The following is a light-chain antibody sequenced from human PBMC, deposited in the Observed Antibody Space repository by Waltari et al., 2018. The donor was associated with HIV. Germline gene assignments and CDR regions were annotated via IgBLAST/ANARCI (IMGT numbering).Light chain of an antibody. CDR2: GAS. Sequence: ERVMTQSPATLSVSPGERATLSCRASQSVSSNLAWYQQKPGQAPRPLIYGASTRATGIPARFSGSGSGTEFTLTISSLQSEDFAVYYCQQYNNWLQRTFGQGTKVEIK. V-gene: IGKV3-15*01. CDR3: QQYNNWLQRT. CDR1: QSVSSN. J-gene: IGKJ1*01.